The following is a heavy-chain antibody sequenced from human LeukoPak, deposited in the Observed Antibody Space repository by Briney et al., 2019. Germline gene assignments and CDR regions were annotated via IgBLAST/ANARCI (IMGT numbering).Heavy chain of an antibody. CDR2: IYQSGST. Sequence: SETLSLTCAVYGGSFSGYYWSWIRQPPGKRLEWIGSIYQSGSTYDNLSLKSRLTMSVDTSKNQFSLKMRSVTAADTAIYYCARSEINDYMRFWGQGILVTVSS. CDR3: ARSEINDYMRF. CDR1: GGSFSGYY. D-gene: IGHD4-11*01. V-gene: IGHV4-34*01. J-gene: IGHJ4*02.